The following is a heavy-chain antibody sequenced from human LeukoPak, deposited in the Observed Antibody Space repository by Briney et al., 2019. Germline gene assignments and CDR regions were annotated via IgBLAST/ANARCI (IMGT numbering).Heavy chain of an antibody. CDR1: GFTFKSYA. V-gene: IGHV3-23*01. J-gene: IGHJ4*02. D-gene: IGHD3-22*01. CDR2: FCGSGGST. Sequence: GGSLRLSCAASGFTFKSYAMSWLRQAPGKGLEWVSAFCGSGGSTYYADSVKGRFTISRDNSKGTMYLQMNSLRAEDTAVYYCARGLDDSSGYYHPYGYWGQGTLVTVSS. CDR3: ARGLDDSSGYYHPYGY.